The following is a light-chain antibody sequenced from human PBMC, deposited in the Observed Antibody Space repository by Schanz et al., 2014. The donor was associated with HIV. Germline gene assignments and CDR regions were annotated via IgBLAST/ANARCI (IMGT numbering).Light chain of an antibody. CDR1: SSDVGGYNY. V-gene: IGLV2-8*01. Sequence: QSALTQPASVSGSPGQSITISCTGTSSDVGGYNYVSWYQQHPGKAPKLMIYEVSKWPSGVSNRFSGSKSGNTASLTVSGLQAEDEADYYCSSYAGSNNLVFGGGTKVTVL. J-gene: IGLJ2*01. CDR3: SSYAGSNNLV. CDR2: EVS.